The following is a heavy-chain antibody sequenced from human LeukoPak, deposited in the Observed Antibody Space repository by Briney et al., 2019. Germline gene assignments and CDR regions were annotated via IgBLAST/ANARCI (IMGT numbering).Heavy chain of an antibody. CDR3: ARSGYCSSTSCNRFFDY. J-gene: IGHJ4*02. CDR1: GYTFTSYA. D-gene: IGHD2-2*03. V-gene: IGHV7-4-1*02. CDR2: INTNTGNP. Sequence: ASVKVSCKASGYTFTSYAMNWVRQAPGQGLEWMGWINTNTGNPTYAQGFTGRFVFSLDTSVSTAYLQISSLKAEDTAVYYCARSGYCSSTSCNRFFDYRGQGTLVTVSS.